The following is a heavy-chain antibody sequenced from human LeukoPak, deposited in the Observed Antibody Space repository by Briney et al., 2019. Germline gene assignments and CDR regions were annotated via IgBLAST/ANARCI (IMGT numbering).Heavy chain of an antibody. Sequence: GSLRLSCAASGFTFDDYAMHWVRQAPGKGLEWVSLIYSGGSTYYADSVKGRFTISRDNSKNTVYLQMNSLRAEDTAVYYCARNIPVTRWGYWGQGTLVTVSS. D-gene: IGHD2-21*01. CDR2: IYSGGST. V-gene: IGHV3-66*01. CDR3: ARNIPVTRWGY. CDR1: GFTFDDYA. J-gene: IGHJ4*02.